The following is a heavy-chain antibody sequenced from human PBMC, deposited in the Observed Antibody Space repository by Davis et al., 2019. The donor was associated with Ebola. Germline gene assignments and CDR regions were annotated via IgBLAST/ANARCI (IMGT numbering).Heavy chain of an antibody. Sequence: PGGSLRLSCAASGFTFSSYAMSWVRQAPGKGLEWVSAISGSGGSTYYADSVKGRFTISRDNSKNTLYLQMNSLRAEDTAVYYCARLNGAHHDAFDIWGQGTMVTVSS. J-gene: IGHJ3*02. CDR1: GFTFSSYA. V-gene: IGHV3-23*01. CDR2: ISGSGGST. D-gene: IGHD2-8*01. CDR3: ARLNGAHHDAFDI.